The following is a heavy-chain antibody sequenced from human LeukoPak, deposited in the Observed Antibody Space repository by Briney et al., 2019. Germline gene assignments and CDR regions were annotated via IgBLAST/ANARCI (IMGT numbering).Heavy chain of an antibody. J-gene: IGHJ6*02. V-gene: IGHV1-69*13. CDR3: ATAITIFGVVIEYYYGMDV. D-gene: IGHD3-3*01. Sequence: ASVKVSCKASGGTFSSYAISWVRQAPGQGLEWMGGIIPIFGTANYAQKFQGRVTITADESTSTAYMELSSLRSEDTAVYYCATAITIFGVVIEYYYGMDVWGQGTTVTVS. CDR1: GGTFSSYA. CDR2: IIPIFGTA.